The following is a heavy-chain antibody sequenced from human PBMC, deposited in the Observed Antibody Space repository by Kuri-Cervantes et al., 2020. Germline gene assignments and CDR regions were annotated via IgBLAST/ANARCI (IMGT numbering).Heavy chain of an antibody. Sequence: LSLTCVASGFTFSSYALHWVRQAPGKGLEWVAVISSDAKNGYYADSVKGRFTISRDNSKNTLSLQMNSLRPEDAAVYYCAKDLPYCSSTSCYAEYYYYGMDVWGQGTTVTVSS. CDR3: AKDLPYCSSTSCYAEYYYYGMDV. D-gene: IGHD2-2*01. CDR2: ISSDAKNG. CDR1: GFTFSSYA. V-gene: IGHV3-30*04. J-gene: IGHJ6*02.